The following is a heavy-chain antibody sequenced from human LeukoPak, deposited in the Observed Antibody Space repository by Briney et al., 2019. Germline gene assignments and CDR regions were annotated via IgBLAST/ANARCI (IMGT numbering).Heavy chain of an antibody. D-gene: IGHD2-2*01. CDR1: GFIFSSYS. J-gene: IGHJ6*04. Sequence: GGSLRLSCAASGFIFSSYSMNWVRQAPGKGREWVSYISCSSSYIYYADSVKGRFTISRDNAKNSLYLQMNSLRAEDTAVYYCARAPDIVVVPAAITDYYYYGMDVWGKGTTVTVSS. V-gene: IGHV3-21*01. CDR3: ARAPDIVVVPAAITDYYYYGMDV. CDR2: ISCSSSYI.